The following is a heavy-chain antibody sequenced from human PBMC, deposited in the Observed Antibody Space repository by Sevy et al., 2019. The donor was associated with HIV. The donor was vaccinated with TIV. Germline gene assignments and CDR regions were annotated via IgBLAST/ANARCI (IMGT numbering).Heavy chain of an antibody. Sequence: GGSLRLSCAASGFTVSSNYMCWVRQAPGKGLEWVSVIYSGGSTYYADSVKGRFTISRDNSKNTLYLQMNSLRAEDTAVYYCARVGRYCSGGSCYSLEYFDYWGQGTLVTVSS. CDR1: GFTVSSNY. CDR3: ARVGRYCSGGSCYSLEYFDY. V-gene: IGHV3-53*01. D-gene: IGHD2-15*01. CDR2: IYSGGST. J-gene: IGHJ4*02.